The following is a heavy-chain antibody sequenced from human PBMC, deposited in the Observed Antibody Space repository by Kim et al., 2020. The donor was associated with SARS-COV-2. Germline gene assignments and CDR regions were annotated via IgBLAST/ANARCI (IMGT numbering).Heavy chain of an antibody. V-gene: IGHV1-18*01. J-gene: IGHJ6*02. Sequence: ASVKVSCKASGYTFTSYGISWVRQAPGQGLEWMGWISAYNGNTNYAQKLQGRVTMTTDTSTSTAYMELRSLRSDDTAVYYCARWSSFWSGYSYYYYGMDVWGQGTTVTVSS. CDR2: ISAYNGNT. CDR1: GYTFTSYG. CDR3: ARWSSFWSGYSYYYYGMDV. D-gene: IGHD3-3*01.